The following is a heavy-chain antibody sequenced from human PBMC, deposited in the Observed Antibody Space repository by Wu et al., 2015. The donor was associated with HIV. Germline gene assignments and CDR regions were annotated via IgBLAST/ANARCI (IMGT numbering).Heavy chain of an antibody. CDR2: FDPDIGGGQF. D-gene: IGHD2-21*01. J-gene: IGHJ5*02. CDR3: ARHKYSGATPRFYQLGFDP. Sequence: QFQLIQSGAEMKKPGDSVKVSCKVSGHNLDDISIQWVRQSPGKGLEWMGGFDPDIGGGQFVYVQRFEGRVTMTEDISIDTAYMEMRSLRSDDTAVYYCARHKYSGATPRFYQLGFDPVGPGNPGHRSPQ. V-gene: IGHV1-24*01. CDR1: GHNLDDIS.